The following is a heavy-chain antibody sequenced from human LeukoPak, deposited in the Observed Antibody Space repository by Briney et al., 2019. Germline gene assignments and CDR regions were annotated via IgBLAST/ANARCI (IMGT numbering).Heavy chain of an antibody. D-gene: IGHD6-25*01. Sequence: SGPTLVKPTQTLTLTCTFSGFSLSTSGVGVGWIRQPPGKALEWLALIYWNDDKRYSPSLKSRLTITKDTSKNQVVLTMTNMDPVDTATYYCAHSGLSLSLNWFDPWGQGTLVNVSS. CDR3: AHSGLSLSLNWFDP. CDR2: IYWNDDK. V-gene: IGHV2-5*01. J-gene: IGHJ5*02. CDR1: GFSLSTSGVG.